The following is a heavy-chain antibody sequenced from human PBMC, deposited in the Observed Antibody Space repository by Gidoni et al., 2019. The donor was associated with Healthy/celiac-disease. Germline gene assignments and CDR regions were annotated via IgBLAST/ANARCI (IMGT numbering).Heavy chain of an antibody. D-gene: IGHD2-2*02. J-gene: IGHJ5*02. V-gene: IGHV3-23*01. CDR3: AKVLGVIVVVPAAITWSQGWFDP. CDR2: ISGGGGST. Sequence: EVQLLESGGGLVQPGGSLRLSFAASGSTFSSYAMSWVSAISGGGGSTYYADSVKGRFTISRDNSKNTLYLQMNSLRAEDTAVYYCAKVLGVIVVVPAAITWSQGWFDPWGQGTLVTVSS. CDR1: GSTFSSYA.